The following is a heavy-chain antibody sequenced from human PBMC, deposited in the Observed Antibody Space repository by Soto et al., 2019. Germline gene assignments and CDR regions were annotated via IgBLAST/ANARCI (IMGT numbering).Heavy chain of an antibody. D-gene: IGHD6-13*01. Sequence: QVQLVQSGAEVKKPGASVKLSSGTSGYTFTLYNFTWVRQAPGQGLEWLAIINPASGSTNYAQDFQGRVTLTMDTSTTTVYMELSGLRAEDTAIFYCARDLAAGDHWGQGTLVTVSS. J-gene: IGHJ4*02. CDR2: INPASGST. V-gene: IGHV1-46*01. CDR1: GYTFTLYN. CDR3: ARDLAAGDH.